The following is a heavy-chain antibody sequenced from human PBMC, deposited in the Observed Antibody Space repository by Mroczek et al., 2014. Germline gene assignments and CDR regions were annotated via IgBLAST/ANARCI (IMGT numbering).Heavy chain of an antibody. CDR3: ARGDCSGGSCYPSYYYYGMDV. V-gene: IGHV4-34*01. Sequence: QVQLQQWGAGLLKPSETLSLTCAVYGGSFSGYYWSWIRQPPGKGLEWIGEINHSGSTNYNPSLKSRVTISVDTSKNQFSLKLSSVTAADTAVYYCARGDCSGGSCYPSYYYYGMDVWGQGTTVTVSS. CDR1: GGSFSGYY. CDR2: INHSGST. J-gene: IGHJ6*02. D-gene: IGHD2-15*01.